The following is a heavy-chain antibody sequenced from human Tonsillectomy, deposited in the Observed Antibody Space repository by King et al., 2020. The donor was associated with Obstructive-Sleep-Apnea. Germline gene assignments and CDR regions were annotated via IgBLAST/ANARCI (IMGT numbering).Heavy chain of an antibody. CDR3: ARDGSGTYIDALDI. D-gene: IGHD3-10*01. Sequence: VQLVESGAEMKKPGASVKVSCKASGYTFTGFYIHWVRQAPGQGLEWMGWINPNSGDTDYAQKFQGRVTVTRDTSISTVYMDLNRLTSDDTAVYFCARDGSGTYIDALDIWGQGTMVIVSS. J-gene: IGHJ3*02. CDR1: GYTFTGFY. CDR2: INPNSGDT. V-gene: IGHV1-2*02.